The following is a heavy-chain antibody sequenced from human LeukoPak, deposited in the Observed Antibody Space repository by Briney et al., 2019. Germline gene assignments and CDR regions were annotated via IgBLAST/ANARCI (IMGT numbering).Heavy chain of an antibody. D-gene: IGHD2-8*01. V-gene: IGHV3-9*01. J-gene: IGHJ6*02. CDR1: GFSFEDYG. Sequence: GGSLRLSCEVSGFSFEDYGMHWVRQPPGKGLEWVTSINDNGDKTDYADSVKGRFTVSRDNAKKSLYLQMNSLRPEDTALYYCAKHLRATNTYLFYGLDVWGPGTTVTVSS. CDR2: INDNGDKT. CDR3: AKHLRATNTYLFYGLDV.